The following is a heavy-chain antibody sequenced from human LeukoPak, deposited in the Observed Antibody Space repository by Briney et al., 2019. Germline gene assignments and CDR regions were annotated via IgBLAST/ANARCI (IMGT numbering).Heavy chain of an antibody. V-gene: IGHV3-9*03. J-gene: IGHJ4*02. D-gene: IGHD2-2*02. CDR1: GFIFSSYA. Sequence: GGSLRLSCAASGFIFSSYAMSWVRQAPGKGLEWVSGISWNSGSIGYADSVKGRFTISRDNAKNSLYLQMNSLRAEDMALYYCAKESAIGYFDYWGQGTLVTVSS. CDR2: ISWNSGSI. CDR3: AKESAIGYFDY.